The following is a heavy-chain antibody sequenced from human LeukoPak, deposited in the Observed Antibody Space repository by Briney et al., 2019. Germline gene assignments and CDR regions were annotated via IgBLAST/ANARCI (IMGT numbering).Heavy chain of an antibody. CDR2: IYYSGST. V-gene: IGHV4-59*01. Sequence: SETLSLTCTVSGGSISPYYWSWIRQPPGKGLEWIGYIYYSGSTNYKPSLKSRVTISVETSKNQFSLKLRSVTAADTAVYYCARVTGYMIEDYFDYWGQGTLVTVSS. J-gene: IGHJ4*02. CDR3: ARVTGYMIEDYFDY. CDR1: GGSISPYY. D-gene: IGHD3-22*01.